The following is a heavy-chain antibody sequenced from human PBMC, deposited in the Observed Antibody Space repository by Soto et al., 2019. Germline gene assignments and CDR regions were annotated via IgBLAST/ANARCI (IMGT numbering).Heavy chain of an antibody. CDR2: IYYSGST. Sequence: QVQLQESGPGLVKPSQTLSLTCTVSGGSISSGGYYWSWIRQHPGKGLEWIGYIYYSGSTYYNPSLKSRVTISVDTSKNQFSLKLSSVTAADTAVYYCARGEWQQLVDRWFDPWGQGTLVTVSS. V-gene: IGHV4-31*03. CDR3: ARGEWQQLVDRWFDP. D-gene: IGHD6-13*01. CDR1: GGSISSGGYY. J-gene: IGHJ5*02.